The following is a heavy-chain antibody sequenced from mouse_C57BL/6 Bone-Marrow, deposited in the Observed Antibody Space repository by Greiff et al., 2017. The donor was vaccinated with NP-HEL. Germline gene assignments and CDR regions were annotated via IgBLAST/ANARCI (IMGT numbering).Heavy chain of an antibody. CDR1: GYTFTSYW. J-gene: IGHJ1*03. CDR2: IYPGNSET. V-gene: IGHV1-5*01. Sequence: VQLQQSGTVLARPGASVKMSCKTSGYTFTSYWMHWVKQRPGQGLEWIGAIYPGNSETSYNQKFKGKAKLTAVTSASTAYMELSSLTNEDSAVYYCTRSFMTTVVAGYFDVWGTGTTVTVSS. CDR3: TRSFMTTVVAGYFDV. D-gene: IGHD1-1*01.